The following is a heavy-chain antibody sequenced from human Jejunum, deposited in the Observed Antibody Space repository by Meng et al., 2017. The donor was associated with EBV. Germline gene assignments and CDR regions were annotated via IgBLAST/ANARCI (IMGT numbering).Heavy chain of an antibody. Sequence: HIPSMVSCTTLVTPQQTLTLTCTLSGFSVSTSGVGVGWIRQPPGKALEWLALIYWDNDQRYSPSLKSRLTITRDTSRNQVVLTMTNMDPVDTATYYCVHRRWDNSGWYGGQFDYWGQGTLVTVSS. J-gene: IGHJ4*02. CDR3: VHRRWDNSGWYGGQFDY. CDR1: GFSVSTSGVG. CDR2: IYWDNDQ. D-gene: IGHD6-19*01. V-gene: IGHV2-5*02.